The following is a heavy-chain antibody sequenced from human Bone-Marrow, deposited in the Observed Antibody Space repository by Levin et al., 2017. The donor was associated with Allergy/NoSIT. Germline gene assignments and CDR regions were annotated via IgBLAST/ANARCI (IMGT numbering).Heavy chain of an antibody. D-gene: IGHD3-22*01. J-gene: IGHJ3*02. CDR1: GGSISNYY. CDR3: ARAGQWLLLRHAFDS. V-gene: IGHV4-4*07. CDR2: IYASGST. Sequence: PSETLSLTCTVSGGSISNYYWSWIRQPAGKGLEWIGRIYASGSTNYNPSLKSRVTMSVDTSKSQFSLKLSSVTAADTAVEYCARAGQWLLLRHAFDSWGQGTMVTVSS.